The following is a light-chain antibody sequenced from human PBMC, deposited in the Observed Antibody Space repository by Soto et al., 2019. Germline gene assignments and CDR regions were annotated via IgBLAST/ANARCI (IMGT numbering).Light chain of an antibody. Sequence: QSVLTQAASVSGSPGQSITISCTGTSSDVGSYNLVSWYQQHPGKAPKLMIYEVSKRPSGLSNRFSGSKSGNTASLTISGLQAEDEADYHCCSYAGSRTPLIFGTGTKLTVL. V-gene: IGLV2-23*02. CDR3: CSYAGSRTPLI. J-gene: IGLJ1*01. CDR2: EVS. CDR1: SSDVGSYNL.